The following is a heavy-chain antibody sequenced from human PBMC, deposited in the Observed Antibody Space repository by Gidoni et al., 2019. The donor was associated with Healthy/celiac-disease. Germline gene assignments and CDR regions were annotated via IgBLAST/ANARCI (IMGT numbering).Heavy chain of an antibody. V-gene: IGHV5-10-1*01. J-gene: IGHJ6*03. D-gene: IGHD1-20*01. CDR1: GYSFTSYW. CDR3: ARHPRYRGGYYYYMDV. Sequence: EVQLVQSGAAVKKPGESLRISCKGSGYSFTSYWISWVRQMPGKGLEWMGRIDPSDSYTNYSPSFQGHVTISADKSISTAYLQWSSLKASDTAMYYCARHPRYRGGYYYYMDVWGKGTTVTVSS. CDR2: IDPSDSYT.